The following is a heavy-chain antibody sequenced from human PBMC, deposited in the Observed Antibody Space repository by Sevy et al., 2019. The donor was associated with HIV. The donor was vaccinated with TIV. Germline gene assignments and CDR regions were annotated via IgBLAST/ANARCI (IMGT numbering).Heavy chain of an antibody. J-gene: IGHJ4*02. V-gene: IGHV1-18*01. CDR1: GYTFTSYG. CDR2: ISAYNGNT. CDR3: ARVVDFWSGYYSRPRGIFDY. Sequence: ASVKVSCKASGYTFTSYGISWVRRAPGQGLEWMGWISAYNGNTNYAQKLQGRVTMTTDTSTSTAYMELRSLRSDDTAVYYCARVVDFWSGYYSRPRGIFDYWGQGTLVTVSS. D-gene: IGHD3-3*01.